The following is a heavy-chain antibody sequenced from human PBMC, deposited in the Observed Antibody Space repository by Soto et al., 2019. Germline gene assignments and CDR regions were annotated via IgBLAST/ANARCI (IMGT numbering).Heavy chain of an antibody. CDR3: ARVGSGSYYNYYYYGLDV. Sequence: SETLSLTCAVYGGSFSGYYWSWIRQPPGKGLEWIGEINHSGSTNYNPSLKSRVTISVDTSKNQFSLKLSSVTAADTAVYYCARVGSGSYYNYYYYGLDVWGQGTTVTVSS. CDR2: INHSGST. D-gene: IGHD3-10*01. CDR1: GGSFSGYY. J-gene: IGHJ6*02. V-gene: IGHV4-34*01.